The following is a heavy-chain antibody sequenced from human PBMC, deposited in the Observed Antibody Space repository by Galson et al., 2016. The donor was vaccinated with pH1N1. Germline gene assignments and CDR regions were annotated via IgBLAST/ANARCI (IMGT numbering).Heavy chain of an antibody. CDR3: ARDRQGNIWFGDYSYHMDV. D-gene: IGHD3-10*01. V-gene: IGHV4-30-4*08. Sequence: LTCTVSGGSIRSGDYYWNWIRQSPGKGLEWIGYISYSGRTWDNPSLKSRLTISQDASKNQLSLNLSSVTAADTAVYFCARDRQGNIWFGDYSYHMDVWGRGTMVTVSS. J-gene: IGHJ6*03. CDR2: ISYSGRT. CDR1: GGSIRSGDYY.